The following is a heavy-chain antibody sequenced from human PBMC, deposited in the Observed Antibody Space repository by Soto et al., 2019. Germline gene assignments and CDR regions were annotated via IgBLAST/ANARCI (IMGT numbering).Heavy chain of an antibody. CDR2: MCHSGGT. CDR1: GGFVSSGSYY. V-gene: IGHV4-34*01. J-gene: IGHJ3*02. D-gene: IGHD1-1*01. Sequence: QVQLQQWGAGLLKPSETLSLTCAVYGGFVSSGSYYWSWIRQPPGKGLEWIGEMCHSGGTHFNPSLKSRVTISVDTSKNQFSLKMSSVTAADTALYYCARVERGTATTVVDAFDIWGPGIMVTVSS. CDR3: ARVERGTATTVVDAFDI.